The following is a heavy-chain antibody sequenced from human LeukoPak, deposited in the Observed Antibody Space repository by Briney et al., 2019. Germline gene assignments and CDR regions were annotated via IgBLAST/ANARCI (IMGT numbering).Heavy chain of an antibody. CDR1: GFTFSSYA. V-gene: IGHV3-23*01. CDR3: AKASVAIPQYCNS. CDR2: ISGTGSST. J-gene: IGHJ5*02. Sequence: GGSLRLSCAGSGFTFSSYAMNWVRQAPGKGLEWVSTISGTGSSTYYADSAKGRFTISRDNSKDTLFLQLNSLTAADTAMYFCAKASVAIPQYCNSWGQGTLVTVSS. D-gene: IGHD2-2*02.